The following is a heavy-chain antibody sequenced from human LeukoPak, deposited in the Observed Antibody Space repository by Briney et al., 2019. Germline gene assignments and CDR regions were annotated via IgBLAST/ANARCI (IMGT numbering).Heavy chain of an antibody. J-gene: IGHJ6*03. CDR1: GGSISSYY. D-gene: IGHD3-10*01. CDR2: IYYSGST. CDR3: ARGLHGSGSYYDLYYYYYMDV. V-gene: IGHV4-59*01. Sequence: NPSETLSLTCTVSGGSISSYYWSWIRQPPGKGLEWIGYIYYSGSTNYNPSLKSRVTISVDTSKNQFSLKLSSVTAADTAVYYCARGLHGSGSYYDLYYYYYMDVWGKGTTVTISS.